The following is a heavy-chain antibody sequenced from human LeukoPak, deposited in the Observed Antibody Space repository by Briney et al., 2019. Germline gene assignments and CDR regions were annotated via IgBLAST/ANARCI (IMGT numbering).Heavy chain of an antibody. D-gene: IGHD2-21*01. CDR3: ARYTYGAGYYFDY. Sequence: GESLKISCKGSGYSFTSYWIGWVRQMPGKGLEWMGIIYPGYSSTRYGPSFQGQVTISADKSISTAYLQWSSLKASDTAMYYCARYTYGAGYYFDYWGQGTLVTVSS. CDR2: IYPGYSST. V-gene: IGHV5-51*01. J-gene: IGHJ4*02. CDR1: GYSFTSYW.